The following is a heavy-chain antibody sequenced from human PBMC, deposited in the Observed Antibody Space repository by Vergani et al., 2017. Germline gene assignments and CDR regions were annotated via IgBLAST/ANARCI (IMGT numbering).Heavy chain of an antibody. CDR2: IYHSGST. D-gene: IGHD2-21*01. J-gene: IGHJ5*01. V-gene: IGHV4-30-2*01. Sequence: QLQLQESGSGLVKPSQTLSLTCAVSGGSISSGGYSWSWIRQPPGKGLEWIGYIYHSGSTYYNPSLKSRVTISVDRSKNQFSLKLSSVTAADTAVYYCAGQITVVNAKRFDSWGQGILVTVSS. CDR1: GGSISSGGYS. CDR3: AGQITVVNAKRFDS.